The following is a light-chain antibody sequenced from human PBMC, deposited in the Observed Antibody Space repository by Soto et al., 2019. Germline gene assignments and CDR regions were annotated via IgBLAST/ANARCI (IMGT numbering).Light chain of an antibody. V-gene: IGKV3-11*01. CDR1: QSVASY. CDR2: DAS. J-gene: IGKJ5*01. CDR3: QQYANSPIT. Sequence: DIVLTQSPVTLSLSPGERATLSCRASQSVASYLAWYQQKPGQAPRLLIYDASNRAPGVPARFSGSGSGTDFTLTISSLEPEDFAVYYCQQYANSPITFGQGTRLEIK.